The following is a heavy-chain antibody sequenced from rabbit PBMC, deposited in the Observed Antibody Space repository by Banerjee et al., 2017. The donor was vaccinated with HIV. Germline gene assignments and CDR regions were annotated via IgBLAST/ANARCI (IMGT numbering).Heavy chain of an antibody. CDR2: IYGGSSGST. CDR1: GFSFSSSYW. V-gene: IGHV1S45*01. CDR3: ARDSIGDAYDLDL. D-gene: IGHD6-1*01. Sequence: EESGGDLVKPEGSLTLTCTASGFSFSSSYWICWVRQAPGKGLEWIACIYGGSSGSTYYASWAKGRFTISKTSSTTVTLQMTSLTVADTATYFCARDSIGDAYDLDLWGPGTLVTVS. J-gene: IGHJ4*01.